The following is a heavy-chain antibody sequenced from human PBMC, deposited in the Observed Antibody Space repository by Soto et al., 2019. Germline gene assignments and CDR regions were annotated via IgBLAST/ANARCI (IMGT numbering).Heavy chain of an antibody. J-gene: IGHJ6*02. CDR2: IYSSGST. Sequence: PSETLSLTCTVSGGSISSYYWSWIRQPPGKGLEWIGYIYSSGSTNYNPSLKSRVTISVDTAKNPFSLKLSSVTAADTAVYYCARLKDFWRGYYSSYGMDVWGQGTMVTVSS. D-gene: IGHD3-3*01. CDR1: GGSISSYY. V-gene: IGHV4-59*01. CDR3: ARLKDFWRGYYSSYGMDV.